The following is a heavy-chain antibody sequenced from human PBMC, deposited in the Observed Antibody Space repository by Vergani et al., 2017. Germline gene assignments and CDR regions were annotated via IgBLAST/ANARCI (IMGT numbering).Heavy chain of an antibody. CDR1: GFSFSGYW. CDR3: VRARCSCPCFMSNWFAS. Sequence: EVQLVESGGGIIHPGGSLRLSCEGSGFSFSGYWMHWVRQSPEKGLVWVSRIKSDGSITNYADSVKGRFTISRDNAKNTLYLEMNSLGGDDTAIYYCVRARCSCPCFMSNWFASWGQGTLVTVSS. D-gene: IGHD2-15*01. V-gene: IGHV3-74*01. J-gene: IGHJ5*01. CDR2: IKSDGSIT.